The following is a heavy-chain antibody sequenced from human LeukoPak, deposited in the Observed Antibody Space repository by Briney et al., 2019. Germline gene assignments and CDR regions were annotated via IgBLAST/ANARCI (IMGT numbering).Heavy chain of an antibody. D-gene: IGHD2-15*01. CDR2: IYYSGST. Sequence: SETLSLTCTVSGGSISSSSYYWGWIRQPPGKGLEWIGSIYYSGSTYYNPSLKSRVTISVDTSKNQFSLKLSSVTAADTAVYYCARVGYCSGGSCYYFDYWGQGTLVTVSS. J-gene: IGHJ4*02. CDR3: ARVGYCSGGSCYYFDY. V-gene: IGHV4-39*07. CDR1: GGSISSSSYY.